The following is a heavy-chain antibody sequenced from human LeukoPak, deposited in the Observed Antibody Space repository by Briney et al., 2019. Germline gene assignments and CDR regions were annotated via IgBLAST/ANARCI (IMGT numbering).Heavy chain of an antibody. D-gene: IGHD6-13*01. V-gene: IGHV3-21*01. CDR2: ISRNSNYI. CDR1: GFIFSSYP. Sequence: GSLRLSCAASGFIFSSYPMNWVRQAPGKGLEWVSSISRNSNYIYYADSVKGRFTISRDNAKNSLYLQMNSLRAEDTAVYYCARDPHSNSWVDYWGQGTLVTVSS. J-gene: IGHJ4*02. CDR3: ARDPHSNSWVDY.